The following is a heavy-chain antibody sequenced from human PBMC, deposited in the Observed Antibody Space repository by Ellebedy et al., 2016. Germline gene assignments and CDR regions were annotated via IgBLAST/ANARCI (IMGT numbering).Heavy chain of an antibody. Sequence: GESLKISXAASGFSITGYWMHWVRQAPGKGLVWVSRINSDGTNTYYADSVKGRFTISRDNSKNTLYLQMNSLRVEDTAIYYCAKVLSTTTSYWYGLDVWGQGTTVTVSS. V-gene: IGHV3-74*01. CDR2: INSDGTNT. CDR1: GFSITGYW. CDR3: AKVLSTTTSYWYGLDV. D-gene: IGHD5/OR15-5a*01. J-gene: IGHJ6*02.